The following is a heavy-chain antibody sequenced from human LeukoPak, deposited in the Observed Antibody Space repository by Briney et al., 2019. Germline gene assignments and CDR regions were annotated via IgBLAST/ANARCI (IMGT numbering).Heavy chain of an antibody. CDR2: INWNGGST. V-gene: IGHV3-20*04. Sequence: GGSLRLSCAASGFTFDDYGMSWVRQAPGKGLEWVSGINWNGGSTGYADSVKGRFTISRDNAKNSLYLQMNSLRAEDTALYYCARVRYGSESYYNYYYYYMDVWGKGTTVTVSS. CDR3: ARVRYGSESYYNYYYYYMDV. D-gene: IGHD3-10*01. CDR1: GFTFDDYG. J-gene: IGHJ6*03.